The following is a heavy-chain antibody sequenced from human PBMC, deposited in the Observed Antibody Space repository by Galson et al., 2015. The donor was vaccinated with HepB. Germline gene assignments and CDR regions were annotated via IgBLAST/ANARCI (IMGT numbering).Heavy chain of an antibody. J-gene: IGHJ4*02. V-gene: IGHV3-33*01. CDR2: IWYDGSNK. CDR3: ARGGHFGVVTIVDY. Sequence: SLRLSCAASGFTFSSYGMHWVRQAPGKGLEWVAVIWYDGSNKYYADSVKGRFTISRDNSKNTLYLQMNSLRAEDTAVYYCARGGHFGVVTIVDYWGQGTLVTVSS. D-gene: IGHD3-3*01. CDR1: GFTFSSYG.